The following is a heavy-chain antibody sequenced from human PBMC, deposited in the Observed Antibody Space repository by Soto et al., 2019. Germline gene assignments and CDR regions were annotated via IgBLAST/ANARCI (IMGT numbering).Heavy chain of an antibody. D-gene: IGHD5-18*01. Sequence: GGSLRLSCAASGFTVNSNFMSWVRQAPGKGLEWVSVIYSGGSTYYADSVKGRFTISRDDSKNTLYLQMNSLRAEDTAVYYCVTPPGIQRWREYGFDIWGPGTVVTVSS. CDR2: IYSGGST. CDR3: VTPPGIQRWREYGFDI. CDR1: GFTVNSNF. V-gene: IGHV3-53*01. J-gene: IGHJ3*02.